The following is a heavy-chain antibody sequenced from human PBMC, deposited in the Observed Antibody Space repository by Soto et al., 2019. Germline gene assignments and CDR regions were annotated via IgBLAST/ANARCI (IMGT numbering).Heavy chain of an antibody. CDR1: GYTFTIYG. J-gene: IGHJ4*02. D-gene: IGHD6-19*01. CDR3: ARQPVAGTAFFDY. CDR2: ISAYNGNT. V-gene: IGHV1-18*01. Sequence: ASVKVSCKASGYTFTIYGISWVLQAPGQGLEWMGWISAYNGNTNYAQKLQGRVTMTTDTSTITAYMELRSLRSDDTAVYYCARQPVAGTAFFDYWGQGTLVTVSS.